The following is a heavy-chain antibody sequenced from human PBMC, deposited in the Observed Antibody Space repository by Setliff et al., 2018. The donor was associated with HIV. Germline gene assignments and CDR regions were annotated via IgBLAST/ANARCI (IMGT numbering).Heavy chain of an antibody. J-gene: IGHJ6*03. CDR1: GYTLTELS. D-gene: IGHD4-17*01. Sequence: ASVKVSCKVSGYTLTELSIHWVRQAPGKGLEWMGGFVPEHSETIYAQKFQGRVTMTEDTSTDTAFMELSGLTSEDTAVYYCATRGELLGRRAPTVTVYYYYLDVWGNGTTVT. V-gene: IGHV1-24*01. CDR3: ATRGELLGRRAPTVTVYYYYLDV. CDR2: FVPEHSET.